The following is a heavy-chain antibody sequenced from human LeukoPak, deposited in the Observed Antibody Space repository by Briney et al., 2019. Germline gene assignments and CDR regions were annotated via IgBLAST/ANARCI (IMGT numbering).Heavy chain of an antibody. D-gene: IGHD3-22*01. CDR3: ARAGYDSSGYYSY. Sequence: SETLSLTCTVSGCSISSYYWSWIRQPPGKGLEWIGYIYYSGSTNYNPSLKSRVTISVDTSKNQFSLKLSSVTAADTAVYYCARAGYDSSGYYSYWGQGTLVTVSS. V-gene: IGHV4-59*01. J-gene: IGHJ4*02. CDR1: GCSISSYY. CDR2: IYYSGST.